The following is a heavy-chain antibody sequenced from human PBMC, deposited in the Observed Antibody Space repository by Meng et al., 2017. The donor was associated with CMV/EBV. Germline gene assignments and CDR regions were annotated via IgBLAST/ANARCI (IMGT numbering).Heavy chain of an antibody. V-gene: IGHV4-59*01. CDR1: GGSISSYY. CDR3: ARDLRVDSSSYYYFDY. J-gene: IGHJ4*02. CDR2: ICYSGST. D-gene: IGHD6-13*01. Sequence: SETLSLTCTVSGGSISSYYWSWIRQPPGKGLEWIGYICYSGSTNYNPSLKSRVTISVDTSKNQFSLKLSSVTAADTAVYYCARDLRVDSSSYYYFDYWGQGTLVTVSS.